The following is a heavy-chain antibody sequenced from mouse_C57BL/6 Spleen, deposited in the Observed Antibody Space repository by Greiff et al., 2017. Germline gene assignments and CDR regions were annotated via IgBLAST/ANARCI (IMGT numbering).Heavy chain of an antibody. CDR1: GYAFSSSW. J-gene: IGHJ4*01. Sequence: QVQLKQSGPELVKPGASVKISCKASGYAFSSSWMNWVKQRPGKGLEWIGRIYPGDGDTNYNGKFKGQATLTADKSSSTAYMQLSSLTSEDSAVYFCARSQLGRSYAMDYWGQGTSVTVSS. CDR2: IYPGDGDT. CDR3: ARSQLGRSYAMDY. V-gene: IGHV1-82*01. D-gene: IGHD4-1*02.